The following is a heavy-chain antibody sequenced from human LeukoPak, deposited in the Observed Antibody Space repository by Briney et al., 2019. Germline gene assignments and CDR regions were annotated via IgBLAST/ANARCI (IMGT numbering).Heavy chain of an antibody. CDR3: ARSIFSGSYAFDF. Sequence: PSETLSLTCSVSGGSVSNTNYYWGWIRQPPGKGMEWLGSVDYSGYTYQSPSHNSRVTISVDTTKNQFSLKMTSVTAADTAVYYCARSIFSGSYAFDFWGHRTLVTVSS. CDR2: VDYSGYT. CDR1: GGSVSNTNYY. V-gene: IGHV4-39*07. D-gene: IGHD3-3*01. J-gene: IGHJ4*01.